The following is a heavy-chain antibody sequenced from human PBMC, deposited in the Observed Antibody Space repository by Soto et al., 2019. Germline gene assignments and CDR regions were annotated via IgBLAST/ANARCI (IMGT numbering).Heavy chain of an antibody. CDR2: IYHSGST. CDR3: ARERYTTGWYYYYFDY. V-gene: IGHV4-30-2*01. D-gene: IGHD6-19*01. J-gene: IGHJ4*02. Sequence: SETLSLTCAVSGGSISSGGYSWSWIRQPPGKGLEWIGYIYHSGSTYYNPSLKSRVTISVDTSKNQFSLKLTSVTAADTAVYYCARERYTTGWYYYYFDYWGQGMLVTVSS. CDR1: GGSISSGGYS.